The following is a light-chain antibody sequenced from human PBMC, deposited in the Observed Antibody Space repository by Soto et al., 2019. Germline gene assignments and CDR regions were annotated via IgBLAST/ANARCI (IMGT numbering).Light chain of an antibody. Sequence: QSVLNQPPSASGSPGQSVTISCTGTSSDVGGYSYVSWYQQHPGKAPKLMIYEVSKRPSGVPDRFSGSKSGNTASLTVSGLQAEDEADYYCSSYAGTLYVFGTGTKVTVL. CDR1: SSDVGGYSY. CDR2: EVS. J-gene: IGLJ1*01. V-gene: IGLV2-8*01. CDR3: SSYAGTLYV.